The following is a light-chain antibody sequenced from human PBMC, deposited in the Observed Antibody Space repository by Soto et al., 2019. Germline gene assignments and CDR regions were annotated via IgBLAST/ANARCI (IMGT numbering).Light chain of an antibody. CDR1: QSISSG. CDR2: DAS. J-gene: IGKJ5*01. V-gene: IGKV1-5*01. CDR3: QQTYSTPIT. Sequence: DIPITQSPSTLSASVCDRVTLTCMASQSISSGLALYQQKPGKAPDLMIYDASSLESGVPSSFSGSGSGTEFTLTISSLQPEDFVTYYCQQTYSTPITVGQGTRLEI.